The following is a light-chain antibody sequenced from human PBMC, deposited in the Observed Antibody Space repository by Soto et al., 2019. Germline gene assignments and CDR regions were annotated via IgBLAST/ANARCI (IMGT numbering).Light chain of an antibody. V-gene: IGKV3-11*01. CDR2: DAS. CDR1: QSVRSY. Sequence: EIVLTQSPATLSLSPGERATLSCRASQSVRSYLAWYQQKPGQAPRLLIYDASSRATGIPARFGGSGSGTDFTLTISGLEPEDFAVYYCQQRSSWPALTFGGGTNVEIK. J-gene: IGKJ4*01. CDR3: QQRSSWPALT.